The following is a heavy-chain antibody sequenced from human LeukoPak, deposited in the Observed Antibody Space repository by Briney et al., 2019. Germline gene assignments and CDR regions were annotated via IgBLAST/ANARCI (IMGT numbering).Heavy chain of an antibody. CDR2: VYYSGPT. D-gene: IGHD4-23*01. Sequence: SETLSLTCTVAGGSISTYYWSWIRQPPGKGLEWIAYVYYSGPTNYNPSLKSRGTISVDTSKNQFSLKLSSVTAADTAVYYCARGSITVVPAFDIWGQGTMVTVSS. CDR3: ARGSITVVPAFDI. V-gene: IGHV4-59*12. CDR1: GGSISTYY. J-gene: IGHJ3*02.